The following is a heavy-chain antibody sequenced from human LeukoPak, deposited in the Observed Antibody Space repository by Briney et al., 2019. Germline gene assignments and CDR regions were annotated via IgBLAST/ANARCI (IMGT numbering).Heavy chain of an antibody. J-gene: IGHJ5*02. D-gene: IGHD6-19*01. Sequence: SVKVSCKAFGGTFSSYAISWVRQAPGQGLEWMGGIIPIFGTANYAQKFQGRVTITTDESTSTAYMELSSLRSEDTAVYYCASTGWYISERQNWFDPWGQGTLVTVSS. CDR1: GGTFSSYA. CDR3: ASTGWYISERQNWFDP. CDR2: IIPIFGTA. V-gene: IGHV1-69*05.